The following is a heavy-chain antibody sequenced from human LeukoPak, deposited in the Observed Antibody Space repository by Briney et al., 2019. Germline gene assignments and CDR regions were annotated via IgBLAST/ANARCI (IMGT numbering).Heavy chain of an antibody. CDR3: ARDGGSNWYGACDI. CDR2: INQDGSEK. Sequence: PGGSLRLSCAASGFTFSSYWMSWVRQAPGKGLEWVANINQDGSEKYYVDSIKGRFTISRDNAKNSVYLQMNNLRAEDTAVYYCARDGGSNWYGACDIWGQGTMVTVSS. V-gene: IGHV3-7*01. J-gene: IGHJ3*02. D-gene: IGHD6-13*01. CDR1: GFTFSSYW.